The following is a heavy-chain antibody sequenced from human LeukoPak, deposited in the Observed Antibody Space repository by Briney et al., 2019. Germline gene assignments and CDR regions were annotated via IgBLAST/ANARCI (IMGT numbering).Heavy chain of an antibody. V-gene: IGHV3-15*01. CDR2: IKSKTDGGTT. J-gene: IGHJ4*02. Sequence: PGGSLRLSCAASGFTFSNAWMSWVRQAPGKGLEWVGRIKSKTDGGTTDYAAPVKGRFTISRDDSKNTLYLQMNSLKTEDAAVYYCTTGWDDYDYVWGSFEYWGQGTLVTVSS. CDR3: TTGWDDYDYVWGSFEY. D-gene: IGHD3-16*01. CDR1: GFTFSNAW.